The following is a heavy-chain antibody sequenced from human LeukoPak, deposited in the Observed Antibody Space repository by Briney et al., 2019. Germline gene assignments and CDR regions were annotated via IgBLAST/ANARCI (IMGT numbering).Heavy chain of an antibody. D-gene: IGHD3-10*01. CDR2: ISGSGGST. J-gene: IGHJ6*02. CDR1: GLSFSSFA. V-gene: IGHV3-23*01. CDR3: AKDRRPSNYYGSGPHYYGMDV. Sequence: PGGSLRLSCAASGLSFSSFAMSWVRQAPGKGLEWVSAISGSGGSTYYADSVKGRFTISRDNSKNTLYLQMNSLRAEDTAVYYCAKDRRPSNYYGSGPHYYGMDVWGQGTTVTVSS.